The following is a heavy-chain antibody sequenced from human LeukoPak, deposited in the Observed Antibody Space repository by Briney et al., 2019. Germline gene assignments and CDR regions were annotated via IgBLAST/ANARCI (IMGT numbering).Heavy chain of an antibody. V-gene: IGHV3-53*01. Sequence: GGSLRLSCTVSGFTVSSNSMSWVRQAPGKGLEWVSFIYSDITHYSDSVKGRFTISRDNSKNTLYLQMNSPRAEDTAVYYCARRAGAYSHPYDYWGQGTLVTVSS. CDR1: GFTVSSNS. CDR2: IYSDIT. J-gene: IGHJ4*02. D-gene: IGHD4/OR15-4a*01. CDR3: ARRAGAYSHPYDY.